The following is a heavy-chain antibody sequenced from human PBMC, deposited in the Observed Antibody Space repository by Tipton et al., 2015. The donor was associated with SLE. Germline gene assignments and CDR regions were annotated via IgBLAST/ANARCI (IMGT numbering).Heavy chain of an antibody. CDR2: ISSSSSYI. CDR3: ARDARQQVYYYYYYYMDV. J-gene: IGHJ6*03. CDR1: GFTFSSYS. Sequence: SLRLSCAASGFTFSSYSMSWVRQAPGKGLEWVSSISSSSSYIYYADSVKGRFTISRDNAKNSLYLQMNSLRAEDTAVYYCARDARQQVYYYYYYYMDVWGKGTTVTVSS. V-gene: IGHV3-21*01. D-gene: IGHD6-13*01.